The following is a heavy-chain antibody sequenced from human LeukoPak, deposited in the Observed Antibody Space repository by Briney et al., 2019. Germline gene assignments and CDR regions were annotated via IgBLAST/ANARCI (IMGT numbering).Heavy chain of an antibody. CDR2: ISSSSSYI. J-gene: IGHJ4*02. CDR3: ARENDDDGGYSSSWIDY. Sequence: GGSLRLSCAASGFTFSSYSMNWVRQAPGKGLEWASSISSSSSYIYYADSVKGRYTISRDNAKNSLYLQMNSLRAEDTAVYYCARENDDDGGYSSSWIDYWGQGTLVTVSS. V-gene: IGHV3-21*01. D-gene: IGHD6-13*01. CDR1: GFTFSSYS.